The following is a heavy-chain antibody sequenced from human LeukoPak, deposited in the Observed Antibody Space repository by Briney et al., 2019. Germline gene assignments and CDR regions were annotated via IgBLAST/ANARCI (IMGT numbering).Heavy chain of an antibody. CDR2: MNPNSGNT. Sequence: AASVKVSCKASGNTFTSYDINWVRRATGQGHEWMGWMNPNSGNTGFAQKFQGRVSMTRNTSITTAYMELSSLRSEDTAVYYCARAFSTGYHSYDAFDIWGQGTMVTVSS. CDR1: GNTFTSYD. V-gene: IGHV1-8*01. J-gene: IGHJ3*02. CDR3: ARAFSTGYHSYDAFDI. D-gene: IGHD3-9*01.